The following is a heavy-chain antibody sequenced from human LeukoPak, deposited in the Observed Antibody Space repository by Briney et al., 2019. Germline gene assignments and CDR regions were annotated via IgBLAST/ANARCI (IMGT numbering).Heavy chain of an antibody. Sequence: AGGSLRLSCAASGFTFSSYAMHWVRQAPGKGLEWVAVISYDGSNKYYADSVKGRFTISRDNSKNTLYLQMHSLRAEDTAVYYCARDGEGFDYWGQGTLVTVSS. J-gene: IGHJ4*02. V-gene: IGHV3-30*04. D-gene: IGHD3-3*01. CDR1: GFTFSSYA. CDR3: ARDGEGFDY. CDR2: ISYDGSNK.